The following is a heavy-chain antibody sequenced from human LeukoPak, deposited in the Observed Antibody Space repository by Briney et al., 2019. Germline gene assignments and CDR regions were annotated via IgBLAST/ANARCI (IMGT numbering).Heavy chain of an antibody. Sequence: SETLSLTCAVSGGSISSYYWSWVRQPPGKGLEWIGNIYYSGSTNYNPSLKSRVTISVDTSKNQFSLKLSSVTAADTAVYYCARLGDQYSSSFNWFDPWGQGALVTVSS. J-gene: IGHJ5*02. D-gene: IGHD6-13*01. CDR2: IYYSGST. CDR3: ARLGDQYSSSFNWFDP. CDR1: GGSISSYY. V-gene: IGHV4-59*08.